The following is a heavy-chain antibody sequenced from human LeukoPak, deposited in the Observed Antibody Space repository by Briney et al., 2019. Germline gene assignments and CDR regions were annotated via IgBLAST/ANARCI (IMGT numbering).Heavy chain of an antibody. J-gene: IGHJ4*02. D-gene: IGHD3-9*01. CDR1: GYGFTGYY. CDR2: INPNSGGA. V-gene: IGHV1-2*02. Sequence: ASVKVSCKSYGYGFTGYYKHWVRQAPGQGLEWMGCINPNSGGANYAQKFQGRVTMTRDTSISTAYMELSRLRSDDTAVYYCARGSTIFWFFDYWGQGTLVTVSS. CDR3: ARGSTIFWFFDY.